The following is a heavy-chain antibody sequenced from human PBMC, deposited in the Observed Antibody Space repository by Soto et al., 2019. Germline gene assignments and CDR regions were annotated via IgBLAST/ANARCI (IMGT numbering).Heavy chain of an antibody. V-gene: IGHV3-74*03. J-gene: IGHJ3*02. CDR1: GFTFSYYW. CDR2: IHSDGSST. CDR3: ARGDRGAFDM. Sequence: EVQLVESGGGLVQPGESLRFSCAASGFTFSYYWMHWVRQAPGKGLVWVSRIHSDGSSTTYADSVKGRFTISRDNARNTVYLQMNSLRVEDTAVYYCARGDRGAFDMWGQGTVVTVSS. D-gene: IGHD1-26*01.